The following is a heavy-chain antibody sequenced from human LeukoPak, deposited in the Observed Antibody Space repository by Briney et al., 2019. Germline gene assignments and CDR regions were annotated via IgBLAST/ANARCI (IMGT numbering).Heavy chain of an antibody. Sequence: ASVKVSCKASGGTFSSYAISWVRQAPGQGLEWMGRIIPILGIANYAQKFQGRVTITADKSTSTAYMELSSLRSEDTAVYYCASPVQDYYDRSGRLAPDAFDIWGQGTMVTVSS. CDR1: GGTFSSYA. J-gene: IGHJ3*02. V-gene: IGHV1-69*04. CDR3: ASPVQDYYDRSGRLAPDAFDI. D-gene: IGHD3-22*01. CDR2: IIPILGIA.